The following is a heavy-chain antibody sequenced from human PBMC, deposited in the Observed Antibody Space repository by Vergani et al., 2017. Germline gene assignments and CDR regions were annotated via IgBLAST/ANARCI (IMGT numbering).Heavy chain of an antibody. CDR3: ARPYATTPDYYYDYGMDV. CDR1: GGTFSSYA. V-gene: IGHV1-69*01. Sequence: QVQLVQPGAEVKKPGSSVKVSCKASGGTFSSYAISWVRQAPGQGLEWMGGIIPIFGTANYAQKFQGRVTITADESTSTAYMELSSLRSEDTAVYYCARPYATTPDYYYDYGMDVWGQGTTVTVSS. CDR2: IIPIFGTA. J-gene: IGHJ6*02. D-gene: IGHD4-11*01.